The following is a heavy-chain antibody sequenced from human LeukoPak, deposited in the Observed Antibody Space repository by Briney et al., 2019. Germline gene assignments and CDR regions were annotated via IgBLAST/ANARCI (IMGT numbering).Heavy chain of an antibody. CDR2: ISGSGGST. Sequence: GGSLRLSCAASGFTFSSYAMSWVRQAPGKGLEWVSAISGSGGSTYYADSVKGRFTISRDNSKNTLYLQMNSLRAEDTAVYYCAREIRYYDSSGYPLYYFDYWGQGTLVTVSS. CDR3: AREIRYYDSSGYPLYYFDY. V-gene: IGHV3-23*01. J-gene: IGHJ4*02. CDR1: GFTFSSYA. D-gene: IGHD3-22*01.